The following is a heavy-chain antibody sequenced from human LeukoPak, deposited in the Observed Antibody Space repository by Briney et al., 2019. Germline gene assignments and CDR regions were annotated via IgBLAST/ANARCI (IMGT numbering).Heavy chain of an antibody. Sequence: GGPLRLSCAASGFTFSTYSINWVRQAPGKGLEWVSYISGSSTTIYYADSVKGRFTISRDNAKNSLYLQMNSLRDEDTAVYYCAKDLVGATASWGQGTLVTVSS. CDR1: GFTFSTYS. CDR2: ISGSSTTI. CDR3: AKDLVGATAS. D-gene: IGHD1-26*01. V-gene: IGHV3-48*02. J-gene: IGHJ5*02.